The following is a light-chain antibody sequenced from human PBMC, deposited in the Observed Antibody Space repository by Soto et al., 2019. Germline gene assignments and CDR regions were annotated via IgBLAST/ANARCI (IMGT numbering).Light chain of an antibody. CDR3: QQYYTYPQT. Sequence: AIRMTQSPSSFSASTGDRVTITCRASQGISSYLAWYQQKPGKAPKLLVYAASTLQYGVPSRFSGRGSGTDFTLTINCLQSEDFATYFCQQYYTYPQTFGQGTKVDIK. CDR2: AAS. V-gene: IGKV1-8*01. CDR1: QGISSY. J-gene: IGKJ2*01.